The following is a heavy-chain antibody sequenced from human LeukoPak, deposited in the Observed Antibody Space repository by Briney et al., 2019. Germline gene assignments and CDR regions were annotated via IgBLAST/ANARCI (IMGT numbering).Heavy chain of an antibody. D-gene: IGHD3-10*01. V-gene: IGHV1-2*02. J-gene: IGHJ3*02. Sequence: ASVKVSCKASGYTFTSYAMNWVRQAPGQGLEWMGWINPNSGGTNYAQKFQGRVTMTRDTSISTAYMELSRLRSDDTAVYYCARDRVVLWFGELFDAFDIWGQGTMVTVSS. CDR2: INPNSGGT. CDR3: ARDRVVLWFGELFDAFDI. CDR1: GYTFTSYA.